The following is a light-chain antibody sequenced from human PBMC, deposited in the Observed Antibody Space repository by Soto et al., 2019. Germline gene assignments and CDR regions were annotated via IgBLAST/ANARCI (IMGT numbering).Light chain of an antibody. V-gene: IGLV2-11*01. Sequence: QSALTQPRSVSGSPGQSVTISCTGTSSDVGGYNYVSWYQQHPGKAPKLMIYDVSKRPSGVPDRFSGSKSGNTASLTISGIQAEDEAAYYCCSYSGSYTHVVFGGGTKLTVL. CDR2: DVS. J-gene: IGLJ2*01. CDR1: SSDVGGYNY. CDR3: CSYSGSYTHVV.